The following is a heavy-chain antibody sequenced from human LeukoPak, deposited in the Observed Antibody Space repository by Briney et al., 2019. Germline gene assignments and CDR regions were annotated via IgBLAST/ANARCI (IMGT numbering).Heavy chain of an antibody. CDR3: VRDLPRTSGP. CDR1: GFSFSTAW. Sequence: GGSLRLSSVASGFSFSTAWMHWVRQTPGKGLVWVSHINGDGGAINYADDVKGRFTISRDNAKSTLYLQTNSLRVEDTAVYYCVRDLPRTSGPWGQGTLVTVSS. V-gene: IGHV3-74*01. J-gene: IGHJ5*02. CDR2: INGDGGAI. D-gene: IGHD3-10*01.